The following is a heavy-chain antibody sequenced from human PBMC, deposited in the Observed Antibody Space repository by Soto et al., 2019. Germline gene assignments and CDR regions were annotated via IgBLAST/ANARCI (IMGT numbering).Heavy chain of an antibody. D-gene: IGHD2-21*02. CDR2: IYYSGST. Sequence: QLQLQESGPGLVKPSETLSLTCTVSGGSISSSSYFWGWIRQPPGKGLEWIGCIYYSGSTYYNPSLKSRVTVSVDTSKNQFSLKLSFVTAADTAVYYCARHPSDFWFDPWGQGTLVTVSS. CDR1: GGSISSSSYF. V-gene: IGHV4-39*01. J-gene: IGHJ5*02. CDR3: ARHPSDFWFDP.